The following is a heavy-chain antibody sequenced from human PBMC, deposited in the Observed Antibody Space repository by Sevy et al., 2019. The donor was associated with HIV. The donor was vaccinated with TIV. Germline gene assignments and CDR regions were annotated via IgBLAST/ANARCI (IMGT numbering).Heavy chain of an antibody. Sequence: GGSLRLSCVVSGFSVSSNYMSWVRQAPGKGLEWVSNIYSDGRTYYADSVRGRFTISRDTSKNTVYLEMKSLRAEDTAVYYCAKVDSSGYYSVSGFDYWGQGTLVTVSS. CDR2: IYSDGRT. CDR1: GFSVSSNY. D-gene: IGHD3-22*01. V-gene: IGHV3-53*01. CDR3: AKVDSSGYYSVSGFDY. J-gene: IGHJ4*02.